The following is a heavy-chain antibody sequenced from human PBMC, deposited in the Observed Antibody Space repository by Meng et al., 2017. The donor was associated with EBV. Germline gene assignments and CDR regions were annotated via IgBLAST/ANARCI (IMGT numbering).Heavy chain of an antibody. V-gene: IGHV1-69*01. Sequence: QGRWVQSAPGGNKPGAPGKVSCKSSGGPFRNHAISWVRQAPGQGLEWLGGFLPTLGAPNYAQKFHGRVSITADESTSTHYMDLSSLRSEDTAVYYCASESGRGYTPDYWGQGTLVTVSS. J-gene: IGHJ4*02. CDR3: ASESGRGYTPDY. CDR2: FLPTLGAP. CDR1: GGPFRNHA. D-gene: IGHD3-10*01.